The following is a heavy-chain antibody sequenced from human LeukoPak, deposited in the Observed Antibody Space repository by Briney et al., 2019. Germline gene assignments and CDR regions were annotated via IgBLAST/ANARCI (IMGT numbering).Heavy chain of an antibody. CDR2: INTDGSST. V-gene: IGHV3-74*01. CDR3: AKGYSSSWHTLPNWFDP. Sequence: PGGSLGLSCAASVFTFSSYWMHWVRQAPGKGLVWVSRINTDGSSTSYADSVKGRFTISRDNSKNTLYLQMNSLRAEDTAVYYCAKGYSSSWHTLPNWFDPWGQGTLVTVSS. CDR1: VFTFSSYW. D-gene: IGHD6-13*01. J-gene: IGHJ5*02.